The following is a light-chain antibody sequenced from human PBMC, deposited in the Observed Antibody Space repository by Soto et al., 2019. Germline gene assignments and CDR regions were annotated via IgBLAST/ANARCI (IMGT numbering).Light chain of an antibody. CDR2: GAS. CDR1: QSVSNNY. CDR3: HQYGSVT. V-gene: IGKV3-20*01. Sequence: EIVLTQSPGTLSLSPGERATLSCRASQSVSNNYLAWYQQQPDQAPRLLIYGASNRATGIPDRFSGSGSGTDFTLTISRLEPEDFSVYYCHQYGSVTFGQGTRLEIK. J-gene: IGKJ5*01.